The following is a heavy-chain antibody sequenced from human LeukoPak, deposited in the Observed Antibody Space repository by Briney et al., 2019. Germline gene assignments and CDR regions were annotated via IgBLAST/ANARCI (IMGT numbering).Heavy chain of an antibody. J-gene: IGHJ6*02. CDR3: ARVGTVVTAMDV. CDR2: IYYSGST. D-gene: IGHD4-23*01. Sequence: SETLSLTCTVSGGSISSYYWSWIRQPPGKGLEWIGYIYYSGSTNYNPSLKSRVTISVDTSKNQFSLKLSSVTAADTAVYYCARVGTVVTAMDVWGQGTTATVSS. V-gene: IGHV4-59*08. CDR1: GGSISSYY.